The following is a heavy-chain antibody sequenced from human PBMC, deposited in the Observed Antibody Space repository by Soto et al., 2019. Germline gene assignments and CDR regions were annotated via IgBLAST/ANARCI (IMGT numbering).Heavy chain of an antibody. D-gene: IGHD4-17*01. J-gene: IGHJ5*02. CDR2: MSSSSRYI. CDR1: GFTFSSYS. Sequence: EVQLVESGGGLVKPGGSLRLSCAASGFTFSSYSMNWVRQAPGKGLEWVSSMSSSSRYIYYADSVKGRFTISRDNAKNSLDLQMNKLRAEDTAVYYCARDRINGDAEVTEFDPLGQGTLVTVSS. V-gene: IGHV3-21*01. CDR3: ARDRINGDAEVTEFDP.